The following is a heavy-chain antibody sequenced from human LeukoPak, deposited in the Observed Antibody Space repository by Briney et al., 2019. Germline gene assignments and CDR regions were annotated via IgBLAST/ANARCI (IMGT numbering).Heavy chain of an antibody. J-gene: IGHJ4*02. CDR3: AREDQPRGTFDY. CDR1: GFTFSSYS. V-gene: IGHV3-48*01. Sequence: GGSLRLSCAASGFTFSSYSMNWVRQAPGKGLEWVAYISSSSNIMYHADSVKGRFTISRDNAKNSLYLQMNSLRAEDTALYYCAREDQPRGTFDYWGQGILVTVSS. D-gene: IGHD2-15*01. CDR2: ISSSSNIM.